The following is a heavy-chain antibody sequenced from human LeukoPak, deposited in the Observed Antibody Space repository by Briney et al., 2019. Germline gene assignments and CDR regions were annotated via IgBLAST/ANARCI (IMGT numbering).Heavy chain of an antibody. CDR2: INHSGST. J-gene: IGHJ5*02. D-gene: IGHD3-10*01. CDR1: GFTFSGYW. CDR3: ASSLWFDPAWFDP. Sequence: KSGGSLRLSCAASGFTFSGYWMSWIRQPPGKGLEWIGEINHSGSTNYNPSLKSRVTISVDTSKNQFSLKLSSVTAADTAVYYCASSLWFDPAWFDPWGQGTLVTVSS. V-gene: IGHV4-34*01.